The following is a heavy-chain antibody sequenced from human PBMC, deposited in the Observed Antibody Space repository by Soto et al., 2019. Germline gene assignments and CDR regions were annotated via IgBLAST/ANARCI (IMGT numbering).Heavy chain of an antibody. V-gene: IGHV1-69*06. J-gene: IGHJ4*02. CDR2: ILPIFGTA. Sequence: QVQLVQSGAEVKKPGSSVKVSCKASGGTFSSYAISWVRQAPGQGLEWMGGILPIFGTANYAQKFQGRVTITSDKSTSTAYMELSSLRSEETAVDYCARDDYVWGSYRYFDYWGQGTLVTVSS. D-gene: IGHD3-16*02. CDR1: GGTFSSYA. CDR3: ARDDYVWGSYRYFDY.